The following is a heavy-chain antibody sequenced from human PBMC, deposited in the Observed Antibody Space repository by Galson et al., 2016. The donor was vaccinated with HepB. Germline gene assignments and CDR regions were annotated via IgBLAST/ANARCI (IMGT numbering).Heavy chain of an antibody. J-gene: IGHJ1*01. CDR1: GFSFGSYG. CDR2: ISGRAGTT. V-gene: IGHV3-23*01. CDR3: AKDLHIVTGSYPALGS. Sequence: SLRLSCAGSGFSFGSYGMSWVRQAPGKGLEWVSGISGRAGTTTYADSVKGRFNVSRDIIGRTLYLQMNNLRAEDTAVYYCAKDLHIVTGSYPALGSWGRGTLVSVSS. D-gene: IGHD3-10*01.